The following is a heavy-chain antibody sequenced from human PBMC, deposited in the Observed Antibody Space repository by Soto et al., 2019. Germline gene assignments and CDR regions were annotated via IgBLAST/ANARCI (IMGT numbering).Heavy chain of an antibody. J-gene: IGHJ3*02. V-gene: IGHV4-31*03. CDR3: AREALGATTFSGAFDI. CDR1: GGSISSGGYY. Sequence: QVRLQESGPGLVKPSQTVSLTCTVSGGSISSGGYYWSWIRQHPGKGLEWIGYIYYSGSTYYNPSLKSRVTISVDTSKNQFSLKLSSVTAADTAVYYCAREALGATTFSGAFDICRQGTMVTVSS. CDR2: IYYSGST. D-gene: IGHD1-26*01.